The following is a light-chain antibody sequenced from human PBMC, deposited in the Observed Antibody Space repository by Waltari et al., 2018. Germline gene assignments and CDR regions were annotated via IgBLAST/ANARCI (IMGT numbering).Light chain of an antibody. V-gene: IGLV2-14*03. Sequence: QHHPRKDPNIKIFCVTKRPSGVSNRFSCSKSGNTASLTISGLQAEDEADYYFSSNTRSSTSLYVFGTGTKVTVL. J-gene: IGLJ1*01. CDR2: CVT. CDR3: SSNTRSSTSLYV.